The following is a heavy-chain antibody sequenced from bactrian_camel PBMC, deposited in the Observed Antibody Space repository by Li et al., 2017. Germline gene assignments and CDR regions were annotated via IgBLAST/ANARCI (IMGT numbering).Heavy chain of an antibody. CDR3: VTPTVSVGT. CDR2: FCGGNYT. Sequence: HVQLVESGGGSVQAGGSLRLSCVASGYRYCMGWFRQAPGKEREGVASFCGGNYTSYADSVKGRFTISRDNAKSTVYLQMNSLKIEDTAVYYCVTPTVSVGTWGQGTQVTVS. V-gene: IGHV3S55*01. D-gene: IGHD5*01. CDR1: GYRYC. J-gene: IGHJ6*01.